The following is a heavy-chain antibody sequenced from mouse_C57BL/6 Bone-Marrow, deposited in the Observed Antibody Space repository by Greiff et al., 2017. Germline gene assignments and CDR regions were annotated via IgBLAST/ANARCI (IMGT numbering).Heavy chain of an antibody. V-gene: IGHV1-49*01. Sequence: QVQLQQSGAELVRPGSSVKLSCKASYFAFTASAMHWVKQRPGHGLEWIGSFTLYSGATAYSQNFKGKATLTANTSSSTAYMELSSLTSEDSAVYYCARGGKDDAMDYWGQGTSVTVSS. CDR1: YFAFTASA. CDR3: ARGGKDDAMDY. J-gene: IGHJ4*01. D-gene: IGHD2-1*01. CDR2: FTLYSGAT.